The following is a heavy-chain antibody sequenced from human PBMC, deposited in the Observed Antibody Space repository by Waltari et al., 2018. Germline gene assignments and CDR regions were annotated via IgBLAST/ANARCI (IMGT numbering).Heavy chain of an antibody. V-gene: IGHV4-34*04. CDR3: ARRSRDFWSRYFDL. D-gene: IGHD3-3*01. J-gene: IGHJ2*01. CDR2: IKHSRTS. CDR1: GGSFSGYY. Sequence: QVQLQQWGAGLLKPSETLSPTAAVYGGSFSGYYWSCIRAAQGQGLVGVGEIKHSRTSNAQSFHRSGTIISVDTTKTPYSQQRSLVTAATTAVYCCARRSRDFWSRYFDLWGRGTLVTVSS.